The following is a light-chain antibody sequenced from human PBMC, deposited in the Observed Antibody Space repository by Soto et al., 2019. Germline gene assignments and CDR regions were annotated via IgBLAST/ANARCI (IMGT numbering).Light chain of an antibody. J-gene: IGLJ1*01. CDR3: QSYDSSLSGYV. CDR1: SSNIGAGYD. Sequence: QSVLTQSPSVSGAPGQRVTISCTGSSSNIGAGYDVHWYHQLPGTAPKLLIYGNSNRPSGVPDRFSGSKSGTSASLAITGLQAEDEADYYCQSYDSSLSGYVFGTGTKLTVL. V-gene: IGLV1-40*01. CDR2: GNS.